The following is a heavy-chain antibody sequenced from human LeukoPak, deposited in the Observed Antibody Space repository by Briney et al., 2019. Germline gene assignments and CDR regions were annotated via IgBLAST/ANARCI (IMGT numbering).Heavy chain of an antibody. Sequence: ASVKVSCKASGYTFTSYYMHWVRQAPRQGLEWMGIINPRGGSTSHAQKFQGRVTMTRDTSTSTVYMELSSLRSEDTAVYYCARDDHSGSYSRGFDYWGQGTLVTVSS. D-gene: IGHD1-26*01. CDR3: ARDDHSGSYSRGFDY. J-gene: IGHJ4*02. V-gene: IGHV1-46*03. CDR1: GYTFTSYY. CDR2: INPRGGST.